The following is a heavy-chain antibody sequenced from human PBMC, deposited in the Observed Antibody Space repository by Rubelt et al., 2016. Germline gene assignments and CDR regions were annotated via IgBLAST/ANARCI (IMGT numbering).Heavy chain of an antibody. V-gene: IGHV1-3*01. CDR3: ARDNGDRGDDGFDI. CDR2: INAGNGNT. Sequence: QVQLVQSGAEVKKPGASVKVSCKASGYSLTRYDMHWVRQAPGQRLEWMGWINAGNGNTKYSQNFQGGCTITRDKSASTGYMELSSLRSEDTAVYYCARDNGDRGDDGFDIWGQGTKVTVSS. D-gene: IGHD2-21*02. CDR1: GYSLTRYD. J-gene: IGHJ3*02.